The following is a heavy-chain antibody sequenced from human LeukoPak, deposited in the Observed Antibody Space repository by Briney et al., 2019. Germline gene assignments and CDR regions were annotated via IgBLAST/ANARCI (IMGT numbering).Heavy chain of an antibody. CDR1: GFTFSSYG. J-gene: IGHJ6*03. CDR3: AKDPNGYSSGWYILPNSYYMDV. D-gene: IGHD6-19*01. Sequence: HSGGSLRLSCAASGFTFSSYGMHWVRQAPGKGLEWVAFIRYDGSNKYYADSVKGRFTISRDNSKNTLYLQMNSLRAEDTAVYYCAKDPNGYSSGWYILPNSYYMDVWGKGTTVTISS. CDR2: IRYDGSNK. V-gene: IGHV3-30*02.